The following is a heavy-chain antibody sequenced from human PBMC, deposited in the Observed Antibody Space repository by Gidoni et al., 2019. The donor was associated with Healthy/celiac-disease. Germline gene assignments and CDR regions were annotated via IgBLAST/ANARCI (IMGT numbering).Heavy chain of an antibody. CDR2: ISYDGSNK. V-gene: IGHV3-30-3*01. Sequence: QVQLVESGGGVVQPGRSLRLPCAASGFTFSSYAMHWVRQAPGKGLEWVAVISYDGSNKYYADSVKGRFTISRDNSKNTLYLQMNSLRAEDTAVYYCARVVPAATYGMDVWGQGTTVTVSS. CDR1: GFTFSSYA. J-gene: IGHJ6*02. CDR3: ARVVPAATYGMDV. D-gene: IGHD2-2*01.